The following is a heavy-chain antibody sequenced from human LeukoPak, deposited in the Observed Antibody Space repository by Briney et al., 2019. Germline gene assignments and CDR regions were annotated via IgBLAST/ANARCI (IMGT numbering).Heavy chain of an antibody. CDR1: GFTFSSYA. Sequence: PGGSLRLSCAASGFTFSSYAMSWVRQAPGKGLEWVSSISGNGRSTYYADSVKGRFTVSRDNSKNTLYLQMNRLRAEDTAVYYCAKEADSGYEVFDYWGQGTLVTVSS. CDR2: ISGNGRST. V-gene: IGHV3-23*01. J-gene: IGHJ4*02. CDR3: AKEADSGYEVFDY. D-gene: IGHD5-12*01.